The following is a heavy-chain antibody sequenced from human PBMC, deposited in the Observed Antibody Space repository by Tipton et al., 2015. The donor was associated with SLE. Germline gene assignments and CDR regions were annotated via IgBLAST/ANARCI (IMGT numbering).Heavy chain of an antibody. CDR3: ARVKDYIWGSYPLGTFDI. Sequence: TLSLTCTITGGSFSSGYYWGWIRPPPGKGLEWIGSISHSGSTYYNPSLKSRVTISVDTSKNQFSLKLSSVTAADTAVYYCARVKDYIWGSYPLGTFDIWGQGTMVTVSS. CDR2: ISHSGST. J-gene: IGHJ3*02. D-gene: IGHD3-16*02. V-gene: IGHV4-38-2*02. CDR1: GGSFSSGYY.